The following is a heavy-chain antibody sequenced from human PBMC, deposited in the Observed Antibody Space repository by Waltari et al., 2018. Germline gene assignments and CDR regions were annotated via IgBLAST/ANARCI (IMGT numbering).Heavy chain of an antibody. CDR2: ISGDGDHT. CDR1: GFTFSIYA. D-gene: IGHD3-3*01. Sequence: VQLLESGGDLVQPGGSLRLSCAASGFTFSIYAMTWVRQAPGKGLQSVSVISGDGDHTFYADSVKGRFTISRDNSRNMLYLQMDSLRADDTAQYYCGKAGSAYYFDFWGQGALVTVSS. V-gene: IGHV3-23*01. CDR3: GKAGSAYYFDF. J-gene: IGHJ4*02.